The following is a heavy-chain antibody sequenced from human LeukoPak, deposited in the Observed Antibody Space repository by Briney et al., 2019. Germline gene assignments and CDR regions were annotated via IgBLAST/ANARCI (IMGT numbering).Heavy chain of an antibody. J-gene: IGHJ5*02. CDR2: IHYSGST. D-gene: IGHD6-19*01. CDR1: NGSISTTY. V-gene: IGHV4-59*01. CDR3: ARGGWFHDR. Sequence: SETLSLTCSVSNGSISTTYWSWIRQPPGKGLEWIGNIHYSGSTNYNSSLKRRVTISVDTSKNHFSLKMISVTTADTAVYFCARGGWFHDRWGQGTLVTVSS.